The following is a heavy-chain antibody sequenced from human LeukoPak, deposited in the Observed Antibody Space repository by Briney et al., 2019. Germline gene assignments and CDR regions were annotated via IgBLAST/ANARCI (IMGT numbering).Heavy chain of an antibody. CDR2: IYHTGST. CDR3: AREGRWGMKYYFDF. V-gene: IGHV4-59*11. Sequence: SETLSLTCNVSGGSLSSHYWSWVRQSPEKGLEWIGQIYHTGSTHYNPSLRSRFAISADASKNKFFLNVKSVTAADTAVYYCAREGRWGMKYYFDFWGQGTLVIVSS. J-gene: IGHJ4*02. D-gene: IGHD4-23*01. CDR1: GGSLSSHY.